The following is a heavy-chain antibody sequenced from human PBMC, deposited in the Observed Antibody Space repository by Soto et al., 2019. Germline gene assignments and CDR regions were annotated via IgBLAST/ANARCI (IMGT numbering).Heavy chain of an antibody. Sequence: HPGGSLRLSCAASGFTFSTYPMSWVRQAPGKGLEWVSGISGSGISTYYTDSVKGRFTISRDNSKNTVFLQMNSLRDEDTAVYYCVKPPVITASYYYYGMDVWGQGTTVTVSS. CDR1: GFTFSTYP. J-gene: IGHJ6*02. D-gene: IGHD4-4*01. V-gene: IGHV3-23*01. CDR3: VKPPVITASYYYYGMDV. CDR2: ISGSGIST.